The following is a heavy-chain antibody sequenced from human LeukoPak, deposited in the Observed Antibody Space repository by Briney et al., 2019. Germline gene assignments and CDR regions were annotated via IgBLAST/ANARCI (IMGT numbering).Heavy chain of an antibody. Sequence: GGSLRLSCTDSGFTFSSHDMNWVRQAPGKGVEGVSYISSGGYTTRYADSVRGRFTISRDNAKNSLYLQMNSLKAEDTAVYYCAREGSPYAPSEPFYFDYWGQGTLVTVSS. CDR1: GFTFSSHD. CDR2: ISSGGYTT. D-gene: IGHD3-10*01. V-gene: IGHV3-48*03. CDR3: AREGSPYAPSEPFYFDY. J-gene: IGHJ4*02.